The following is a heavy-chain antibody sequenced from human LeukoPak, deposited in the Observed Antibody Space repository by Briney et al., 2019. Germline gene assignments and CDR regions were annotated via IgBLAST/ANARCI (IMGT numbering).Heavy chain of an antibody. CDR3: ARGRITMVRGVIPFDY. V-gene: IGHV4-34*01. J-gene: IGHJ4*02. CDR1: GGSFSGYY. Sequence: SETPSLTCAVYGGSFSGYYWSWIRQPPGKGLEWIGEINHSGSTNYNPSLKSRVTISVDTSKNQFSLKLSSVTAADTAVYYCARGRITMVRGVIPFDYWGQGTLVTVSS. D-gene: IGHD3-10*01. CDR2: INHSGST.